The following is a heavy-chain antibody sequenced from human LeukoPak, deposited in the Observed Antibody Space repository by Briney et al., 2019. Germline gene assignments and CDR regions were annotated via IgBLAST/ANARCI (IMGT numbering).Heavy chain of an antibody. CDR2: INHSGST. CDR1: GGSFSGYY. J-gene: IGHJ4*02. V-gene: IGHV4-34*01. CDR3: ARARYYGSGSYYRLDY. Sequence: PSETLSLTCAVYGGSFSGYYWSWIRQPPGKGLEWLGEINHSGSTNYNPSLKSRVTISVDTSKNQFSLKLSSVTAADTAVYYCARARYYGSGSYYRLDYWGQGTLVTVSS. D-gene: IGHD3-10*01.